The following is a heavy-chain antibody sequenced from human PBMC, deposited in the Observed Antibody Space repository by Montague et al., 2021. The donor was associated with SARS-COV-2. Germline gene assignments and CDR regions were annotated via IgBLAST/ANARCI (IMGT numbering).Heavy chain of an antibody. CDR1: GFTFSSYA. D-gene: IGHD6-19*01. CDR2: ISRGSSDI. V-gene: IGHV3-21*04. Sequence: SLRLSCAASGFTFSSYAMTWVRQAPGKGLEWVSTISRGSSDINYADSVKGRFTISRDNAKSSLYLQMNSLRAEDTAVYYCARVVSNGWTFDYWGQGTLVTVSS. CDR3: ARVVSNGWTFDY. J-gene: IGHJ4*02.